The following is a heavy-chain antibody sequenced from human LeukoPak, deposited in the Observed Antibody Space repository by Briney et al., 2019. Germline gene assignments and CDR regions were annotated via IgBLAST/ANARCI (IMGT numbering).Heavy chain of an antibody. Sequence: ASVKVSCKASGYTFTGYYMHWGRQAPGQGLEWMGWINPNSGGTNYAQKLQGRVTMTTDTSTSTAYMELRSLRSDDTAVYYRARLPSTVTTLDYWGQGTLVTVSS. CDR2: INPNSGGT. V-gene: IGHV1-2*02. J-gene: IGHJ4*02. D-gene: IGHD4-17*01. CDR3: ARLPSTVTTLDY. CDR1: GYTFTGYY.